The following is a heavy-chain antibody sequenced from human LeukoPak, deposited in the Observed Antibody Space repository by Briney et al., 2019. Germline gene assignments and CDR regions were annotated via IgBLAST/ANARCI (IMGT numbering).Heavy chain of an antibody. V-gene: IGHV3-7*01. D-gene: IGHD3-22*01. CDR3: ARDDSSWYGY. Sequence: GGSLRLSCATSGFPFSRYWMSWVRQAPGKGLEWVANINQDGNEKNYVGSVKGRFTVSRANSRKSLYLQMNSLRAEGTAVYYCARDDSSWYGYWGQGILVTVSS. CDR2: INQDGNEK. J-gene: IGHJ4*02. CDR1: GFPFSRYW.